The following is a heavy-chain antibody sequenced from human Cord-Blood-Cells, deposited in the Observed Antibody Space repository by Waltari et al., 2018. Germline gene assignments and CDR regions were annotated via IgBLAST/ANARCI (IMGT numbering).Heavy chain of an antibody. V-gene: IGHV1-69*12. CDR2: IIPIFGTA. CDR3: ARVGRFGGVFGY. Sequence: QVQLVQSGAEVKKPGSSVKVSCKASGGTFSRYAFRWVRQAPGQGLEWMGGIIPIFGTANYAQKFQGRVTITADESTSTAYMELSSLRSEDTAVYYCARVGRFGGVFGYWGQGTLVTVSS. CDR1: GGTFSRYA. J-gene: IGHJ4*02. D-gene: IGHD3-16*02.